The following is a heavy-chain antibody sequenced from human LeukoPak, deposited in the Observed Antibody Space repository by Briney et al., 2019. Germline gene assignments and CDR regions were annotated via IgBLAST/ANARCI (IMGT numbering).Heavy chain of an antibody. V-gene: IGHV1-69*13. Sequence: SVKVSCKASGGTFSSYAISWVRQAPGQGLEWMGRIIPIFGTANYAQKFQGRVTITADESTSTAYMELSSLRSEDTAVYYCARVGEDIVVVPAAPDYYYYYMDVWGKGTTVTVSS. CDR1: GGTFSSYA. D-gene: IGHD2-2*01. CDR2: IIPIFGTA. J-gene: IGHJ6*03. CDR3: ARVGEDIVVVPAAPDYYYYYMDV.